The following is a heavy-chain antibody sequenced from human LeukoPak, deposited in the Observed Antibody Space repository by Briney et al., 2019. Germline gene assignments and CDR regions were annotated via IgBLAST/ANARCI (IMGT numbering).Heavy chain of an antibody. V-gene: IGHV3-15*01. D-gene: IGHD3-9*01. Sequence: NSGGPLRLSCAASGFTFNNAWMNLVRQAPGKGLEWVGRIKDKTEGGSTDYAAPVRGRFTISGDDSKNTLYLQMNSLKIEDTAVYYCSTVAAHYDILTEKWFDPWGQGTLVTVSS. CDR3: STVAAHYDILTEKWFDP. CDR2: IKDKTEGGST. J-gene: IGHJ5*02. CDR1: GFTFNNAW.